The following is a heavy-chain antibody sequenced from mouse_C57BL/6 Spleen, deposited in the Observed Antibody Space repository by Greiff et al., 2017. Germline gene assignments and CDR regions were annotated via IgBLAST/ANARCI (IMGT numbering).Heavy chain of an antibody. CDR2: ISDGGSYT. CDR3: ARDSNTTGFDD. V-gene: IGHV5-4*01. Sequence: DVQLVESGGGLVKPGGSLKLSCAASGFTFSSYAMSWVRQTPEKRLEWVATISDGGSYTYYPDNVQGRFTISGDNAKNNLYLQMSHLKSEDTAMYCCARDSNTTGFDDWGQGTTVTVSS. CDR1: GFTFSSYA. D-gene: IGHD2-12*01. J-gene: IGHJ2*01.